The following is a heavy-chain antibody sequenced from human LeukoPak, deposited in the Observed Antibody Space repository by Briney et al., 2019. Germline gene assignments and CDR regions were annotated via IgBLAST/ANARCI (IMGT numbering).Heavy chain of an antibody. Sequence: PSETLSLTCAVYGGSFSDYFWTWIRQPPGKGLEWIGEVHPSGRTNYKSSPKSRVTISVDTSKNQFSLSLSSVTAADTAVYFCASSSYDLLTGLGLTHDFWGQGTLVTVSS. J-gene: IGHJ4*02. D-gene: IGHD3-9*01. CDR1: GGSFSDYF. CDR3: ASSSYDLLTGLGLTHDF. V-gene: IGHV4-34*01. CDR2: VHPSGRT.